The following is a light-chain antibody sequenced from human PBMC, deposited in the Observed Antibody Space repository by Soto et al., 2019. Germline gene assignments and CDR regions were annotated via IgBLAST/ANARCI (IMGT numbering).Light chain of an antibody. CDR2: EVN. Sequence: QSVLTQPPSASGSPGRSVAISCTGTSSDVGCYNYVSWYQQHPGKAPKLMIYEVNKRPSGVPDRFSGSKSGNTASLTVSGLQVEDEADYYCSSYAGSSNVVGPGNKVTVL. CDR1: SSDVGCYNY. J-gene: IGLJ1*01. CDR3: SSYAGSSNV. V-gene: IGLV2-8*01.